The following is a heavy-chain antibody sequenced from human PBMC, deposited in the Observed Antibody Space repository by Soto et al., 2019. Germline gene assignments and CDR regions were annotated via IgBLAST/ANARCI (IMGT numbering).Heavy chain of an antibody. Sequence: GGSLRLSCEASGFTFDEYAMHWVRQVPGKGLEWVSGINWNGNSVGYADSVKGRFIISRDNTKNSLYLQMNSLGPEDTALYYCAKTGGSSGWPYFAYWGQGTLVTVSS. J-gene: IGHJ4*02. D-gene: IGHD6-19*01. CDR1: GFTFDEYA. CDR3: AKTGGSSGWPYFAY. V-gene: IGHV3-9*01. CDR2: INWNGNSV.